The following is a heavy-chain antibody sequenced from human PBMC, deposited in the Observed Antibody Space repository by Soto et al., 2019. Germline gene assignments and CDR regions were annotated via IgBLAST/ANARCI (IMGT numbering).Heavy chain of an antibody. CDR2: ISAYNGNT. J-gene: IGHJ5*02. D-gene: IGHD1-1*01. V-gene: IGHV1-18*01. CDR3: ARGPKPPTKYNWFDP. Sequence: QVQLVQSGAEVKKPGASVKVSCKASGYTFTSYGISWVRQAPGQGLEWMGWISAYNGNTNYAQKLQGRVTMTTDTSTSPAYMERRSLRSDDTAVYYCARGPKPPTKYNWFDPWGQGTLVTVSS. CDR1: GYTFTSYG.